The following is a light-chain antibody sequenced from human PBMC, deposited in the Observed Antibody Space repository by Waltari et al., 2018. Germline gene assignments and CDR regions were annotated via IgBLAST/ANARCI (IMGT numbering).Light chain of an antibody. CDR3: SSFTSSSTWV. Sequence: QSALTQPASVSGSPGQSIPIPCPGTTRDLGRYNYVSWYQQHPGKAPKLMIYDGSSRPSGISSRFSGSKFGNTASLTISGLQPEDEADYYCSSFTSSSTWVFGGGTKLTVL. CDR1: TRDLGRYNY. CDR2: DGS. J-gene: IGLJ3*02. V-gene: IGLV2-14*03.